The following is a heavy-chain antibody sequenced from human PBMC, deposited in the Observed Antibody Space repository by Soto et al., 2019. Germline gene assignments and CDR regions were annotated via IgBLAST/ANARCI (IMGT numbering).Heavy chain of an antibody. V-gene: IGHV1-18*01. Sequence: QVQLVQSGAEVKKPGASVKVSCKASGYTFTSYAISWVRQAPGQGLEWMGWINAYNGNTNSAQKIQGRVTMTTDTSTNTAYMELRSLRSDATAVYYCARDTARALPDAWGQGTLVTVSS. D-gene: IGHD5-18*01. J-gene: IGHJ4*02. CDR1: GYTFTSYA. CDR2: INAYNGNT. CDR3: ARDTARALPDA.